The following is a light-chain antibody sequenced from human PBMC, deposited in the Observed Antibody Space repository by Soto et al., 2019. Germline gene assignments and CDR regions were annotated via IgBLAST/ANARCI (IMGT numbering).Light chain of an antibody. Sequence: EIVLTQSPGTLSLSPGERATLSCRASQSVSSTFLAWYQQKPGQAPGLLLFGASNRASGIPDRFAGSGSGTDFTLTISRLEPEDFAVYYCQQYGGIPWTFGQGTKVDIK. CDR3: QQYGGIPWT. V-gene: IGKV3-20*01. CDR1: QSVSSTF. CDR2: GAS. J-gene: IGKJ1*01.